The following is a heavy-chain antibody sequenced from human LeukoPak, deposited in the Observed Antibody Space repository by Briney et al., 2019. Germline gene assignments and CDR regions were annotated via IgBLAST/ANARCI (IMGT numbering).Heavy chain of an antibody. Sequence: SETLSLTCTVSGDSISSYYWSWIRQSPGKGLEWIGYIYYSGSTNYNPSLKSRVTISVDTSNNQFSLKLSSVTAADTAVYYCARRPYYYGMDVWGQGTTVTVSS. CDR1: GDSISSYY. V-gene: IGHV4-59*08. J-gene: IGHJ6*02. CDR3: ARRPYYYGMDV. CDR2: IYYSGST.